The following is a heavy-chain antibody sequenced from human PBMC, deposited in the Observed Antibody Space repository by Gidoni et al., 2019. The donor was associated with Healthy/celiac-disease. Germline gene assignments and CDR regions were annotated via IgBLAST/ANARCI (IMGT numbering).Heavy chain of an antibody. CDR2: IRGSGVST. Sequence: EVQLLESGGGLVQPGGSLRLSCAASGFPFGSYAMSWVRQAPGKGLGWVSAIRGSGVSTYYADSVKGRFTISRDNSKNTLYLQMNSLRAEDTAVYYCAKVEWVTIEEDAFDIWGQGTMVTVSS. V-gene: IGHV3-23*01. CDR3: AKVEWVTIEEDAFDI. J-gene: IGHJ3*02. D-gene: IGHD5-18*01. CDR1: GFPFGSYA.